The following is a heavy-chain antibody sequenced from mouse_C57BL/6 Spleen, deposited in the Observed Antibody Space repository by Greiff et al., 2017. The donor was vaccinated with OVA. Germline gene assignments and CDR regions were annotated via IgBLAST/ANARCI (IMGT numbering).Heavy chain of an antibody. CDR2: IDPNSGGT. CDR3: ARSYYYGSSYVGYFDV. J-gene: IGHJ1*03. CDR1: GSTFTSYW. V-gene: IGHV1-72*01. D-gene: IGHD1-1*01. Sequence: QVQLQQPGAELVKPGASVKLSCKASGSTFTSYWMPWVKPRPGRGLEWIGRIDPNSGGTKYNEKFKSKATLTVDKPASTAYMQLSSLISEDSAVDYWARSYYYGSSYVGYFDVWGTGTTVTVSS.